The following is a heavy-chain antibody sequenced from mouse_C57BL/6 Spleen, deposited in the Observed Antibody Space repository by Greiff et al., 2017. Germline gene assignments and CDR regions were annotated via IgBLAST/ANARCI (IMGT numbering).Heavy chain of an antibody. J-gene: IGHJ2*01. CDR3: ARDPSYYGSSYGDY. CDR2: SYPGDGDT. V-gene: IGHV1-82*01. D-gene: IGHD1-1*01. Sequence: VQLQQSGPELVKPGASVKISCKASGYAFSSSWMNWVKQRPGKGLEWIGRSYPGDGDTNYNGKFKGKATLTADKSSSTAYMQLSSLTSEDSAVYFCARDPSYYGSSYGDYWGQGTTLTVSS. CDR1: GYAFSSSW.